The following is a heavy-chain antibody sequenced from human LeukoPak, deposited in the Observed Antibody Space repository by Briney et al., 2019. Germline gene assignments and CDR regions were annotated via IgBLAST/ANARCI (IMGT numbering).Heavy chain of an antibody. CDR2: ISGSGGNT. Sequence: GGSLRLSCAASGFTFRRHGMSWVRQAPGKGLEWVSAISGSGGNTYYADSVKGRFTISRDNSKNTLYLQMNSLRAEDTAVYYCARESDYYDSSGYPNWFDPWGQGTLVTVSS. V-gene: IGHV3-23*01. D-gene: IGHD3-22*01. CDR3: ARESDYYDSSGYPNWFDP. J-gene: IGHJ5*02. CDR1: GFTFRRHG.